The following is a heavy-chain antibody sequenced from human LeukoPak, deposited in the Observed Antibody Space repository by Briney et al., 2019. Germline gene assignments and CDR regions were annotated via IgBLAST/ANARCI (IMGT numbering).Heavy chain of an antibody. J-gene: IGHJ6*02. CDR2: IHYSEST. CDR1: GGPIRSYY. Sequence: SETLSLTCTVSGGPIRSYYWSWMRQPPGKGLEWIGNIHYSESTNFNPSLKSRVAISVDTSKNQFSLNMRSVTAADTAVYYCARVSAAGMDFHYGMDVWGQGTTVLVSS. V-gene: IGHV4-59*01. CDR3: ARVSAAGMDFHYGMDV. D-gene: IGHD6-13*01.